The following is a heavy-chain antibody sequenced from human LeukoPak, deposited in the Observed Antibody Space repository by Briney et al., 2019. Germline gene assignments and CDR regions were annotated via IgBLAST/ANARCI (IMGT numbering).Heavy chain of an antibody. J-gene: IGHJ6*03. D-gene: IGHD3-10*01. CDR2: VYSTGST. CDR3: ARDQGTGSGRYYYYYMDV. CDR1: GGSISSSNW. V-gene: IGHV4-4*02. Sequence: SETLSLTCAVSGGSISSSNWWNWVRQPPGKGLEWIGRVYSTGSTNYNPSLKSRVTISVDTSKNQFSLKLSSVTAPDTAVYYCARDQGTGSGRYYYYYMDVWGKGTTVTISS.